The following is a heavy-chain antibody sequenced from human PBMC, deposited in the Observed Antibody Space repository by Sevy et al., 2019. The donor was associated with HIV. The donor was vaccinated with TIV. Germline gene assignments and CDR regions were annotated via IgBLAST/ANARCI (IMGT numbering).Heavy chain of an antibody. Sequence: GGSLRLSCAASGFTFSSYWMHWVRQAPGKGLVWVSRINSDGSSTSYADSVKGRFTISRDNAKNTLYLQMNSLRAEDTALYYCARAFFDYYDILTGYRPHYYYYYAMEVWGQGTTVTVSS. CDR1: GFTFSSYW. CDR3: ARAFFDYYDILTGYRPHYYYYYAMEV. V-gene: IGHV3-74*01. D-gene: IGHD3-9*01. J-gene: IGHJ6*02. CDR2: INSDGSST.